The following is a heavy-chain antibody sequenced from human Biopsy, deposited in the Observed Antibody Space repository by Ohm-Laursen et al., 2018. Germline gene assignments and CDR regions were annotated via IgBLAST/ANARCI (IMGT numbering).Heavy chain of an antibody. V-gene: IGHV1-24*01. CDR3: ATNIRGGELEPWKGHYYGMDV. D-gene: IGHD1-1*01. J-gene: IGHJ6*02. CDR1: GYSLIELS. Sequence: ASVKVSCKVSGYSLIELSMYWVRQAPGKGLEWMGSFDLDDGETINVQRFQGRVTMTADTSTDTAYMEMSGLRSDETAVYYCATNIRGGELEPWKGHYYGMDVWGQGTSVTVSS. CDR2: FDLDDGET.